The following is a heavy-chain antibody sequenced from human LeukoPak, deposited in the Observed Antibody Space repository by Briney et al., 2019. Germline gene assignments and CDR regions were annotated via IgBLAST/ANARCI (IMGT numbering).Heavy chain of an antibody. D-gene: IGHD3-22*01. V-gene: IGHV3-7*01. J-gene: IGHJ4*02. CDR1: GSTFNKYW. CDR3: AKGGYYYDSSGYYYGY. Sequence: GGSLTLSCSASGSTFNKYWMSWIRQLPGQGLEWVANVNQDGTQKYYVDSVKGRFTNSRDNARNLLNLQMNSLRAEDTAVYYCAKGGYYYDSSGYYYGYWGQGTLVTVSS. CDR2: VNQDGTQK.